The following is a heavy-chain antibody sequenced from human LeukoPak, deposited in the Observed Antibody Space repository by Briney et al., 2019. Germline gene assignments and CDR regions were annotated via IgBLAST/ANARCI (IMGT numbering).Heavy chain of an antibody. D-gene: IGHD3-3*01. CDR3: AAHDFWSGYYRGNYFDY. CDR2: IYPGDSDT. Sequence: ETLSLTCTVSGGSISSYYWNWIRQPPGKGLEWMGIIYPGDSDTRYSPSFQGQVTISADKSISTAYLQWSSLKASDTAMYYCAAHDFWSGYYRGNYFDYWGQGTLVTVSS. CDR1: GGSISSYY. V-gene: IGHV5-51*01. J-gene: IGHJ4*02.